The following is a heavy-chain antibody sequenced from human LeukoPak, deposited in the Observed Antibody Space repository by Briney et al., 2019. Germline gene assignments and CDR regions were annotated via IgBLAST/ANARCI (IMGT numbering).Heavy chain of an antibody. CDR1: GFTFTSCG. D-gene: IGHD4-17*01. Sequence: GGSLRLSCAASGFTFTSCGMHWVRQAPGKGLEWVAIISYDGSNDYYADSVKGRFTISRDNSNNFLYLQMNSLKPEDTAVYYCAKDGGDYGLFDIWGQGTTVTVSS. V-gene: IGHV3-30*18. J-gene: IGHJ3*02. CDR2: ISYDGSND. CDR3: AKDGGDYGLFDI.